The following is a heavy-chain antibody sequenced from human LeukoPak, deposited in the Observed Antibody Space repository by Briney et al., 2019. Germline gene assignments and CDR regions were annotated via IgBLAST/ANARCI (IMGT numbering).Heavy chain of an antibody. J-gene: IGHJ4*02. Sequence: PGGSLRLSCAASGFTFSTYSMNWVRQAPGKGLEWVSSISSSSNSINYADSVKGRFTISRDNAKNSLYLQMNSLRAEGTAVYYCARGYSNVDYWGQGTLVTVSS. V-gene: IGHV3-21*01. D-gene: IGHD4-11*01. CDR1: GFTFSTYS. CDR3: ARGYSNVDY. CDR2: ISSSSNSI.